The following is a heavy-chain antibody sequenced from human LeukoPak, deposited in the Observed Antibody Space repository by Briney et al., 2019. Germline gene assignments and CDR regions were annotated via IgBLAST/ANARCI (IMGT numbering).Heavy chain of an antibody. V-gene: IGHV3-9*01. Sequence: GGSLRLSCAASGFTFDKYAMHWVRQAPGKGLEWVSGLSWNSGNIVYADSVKGRFTVSRDNAKNSLYLQMNSLRVEDTALYFCAKTASYYDSSGYYYFDYWGQGTLVTVSS. CDR3: AKTASYYDSSGYYYFDY. D-gene: IGHD3-22*01. CDR1: GFTFDKYA. J-gene: IGHJ4*02. CDR2: LSWNSGNI.